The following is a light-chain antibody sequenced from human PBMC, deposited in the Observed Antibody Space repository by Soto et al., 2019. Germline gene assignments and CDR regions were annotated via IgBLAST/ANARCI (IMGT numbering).Light chain of an antibody. Sequence: EIVMTQSPATLSVSPGERATLSCRASQSVSSNLAWYQQKPGQAPRLLIYGASTRATGIPARLSGSGSGTEFTLTISSLQSEDFAVYYCQQYNNWHMYTFGQGTKVEIK. CDR1: QSVSSN. CDR2: GAS. J-gene: IGKJ2*01. CDR3: QQYNNWHMYT. V-gene: IGKV3-15*01.